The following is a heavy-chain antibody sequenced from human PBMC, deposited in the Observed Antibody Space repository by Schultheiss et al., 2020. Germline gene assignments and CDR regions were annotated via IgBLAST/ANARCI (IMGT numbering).Heavy chain of an antibody. CDR2: IYSGGST. CDR1: GSGFSVSREY. CDR3: ARDVGLGCNGFSCYMG. V-gene: IGHV3-66*01. D-gene: IGHD2-15*01. J-gene: IGHJ4*02. Sequence: SCAASGSGFSVSREYMAWVRQAPGKGLEWVALIYSGGSTDYADSVKGRFTISRDSSKNTLYLQMNSLRAEDTAVYYCARDVGLGCNGFSCYMGWGQGTLVTVSS.